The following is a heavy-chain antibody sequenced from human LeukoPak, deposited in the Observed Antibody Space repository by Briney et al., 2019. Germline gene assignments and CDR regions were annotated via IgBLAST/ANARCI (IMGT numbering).Heavy chain of an antibody. CDR3: ATVVAATLTYAFDI. CDR2: ISYDGSNK. CDR1: GFTFSSYG. J-gene: IGHJ3*02. V-gene: IGHV3-30*03. Sequence: GGSLRLSCAASGFTFSSYGMHWVRQAPGKGLEWVVVISYDGSNKYYADFVKGRFTISRDNSRNTLYLQMNSLRAEDTAVYYCATVVAATLTYAFDIWGQGTMVTASS. D-gene: IGHD2-15*01.